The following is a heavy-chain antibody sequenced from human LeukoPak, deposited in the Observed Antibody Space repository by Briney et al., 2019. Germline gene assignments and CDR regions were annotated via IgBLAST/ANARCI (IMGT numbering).Heavy chain of an antibody. J-gene: IGHJ4*02. CDR1: GFTFGSYW. CDR2: INGDGSST. D-gene: IGHD1-7*01. V-gene: IGHV3-74*01. CDR3: AVGTKPLSYHFFDY. Sequence: GGSLRLSCAASGFTFGSYWMHWVRQTPGKGLVWGSRINGDGSSTSYADSVKGRFTLSRDNAKNKLYLQMNSLRAEDTAVYYCAVGTKPLSYHFFDYWGQGALVTVSS.